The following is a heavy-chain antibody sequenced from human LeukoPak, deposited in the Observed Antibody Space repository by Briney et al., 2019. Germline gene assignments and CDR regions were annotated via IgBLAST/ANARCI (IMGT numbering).Heavy chain of an antibody. CDR2: IYPGDSDT. J-gene: IGHJ4*02. Sequence: GESLKISCQVSGYSFTTYWIGWVRQMPGKGLEWMGIIYPGDSDTRYSPSFQGQVNISLENANGTAYLQGNSLKASDTAMYYCASGPDSSGDYWGQGTLVTVSS. D-gene: IGHD3-22*01. CDR1: GYSFTTYW. CDR3: ASGPDSSGDY. V-gene: IGHV5-51*01.